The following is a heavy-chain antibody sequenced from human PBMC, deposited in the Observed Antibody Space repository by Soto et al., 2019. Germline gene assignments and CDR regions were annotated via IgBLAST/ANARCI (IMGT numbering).Heavy chain of an antibody. CDR3: ARSPLTLPSGPAAIPRHPGGPYYYYYGMDV. Sequence: ASVKVSCKASGGTFSSYAISWVRQAPGQGLEWMGGIIPIFGTANYAQKFQGRVTITADESTSTAYMELSSLRSEDTAVYYCARSPLTLPSGPAAIPRHPGGPYYYYYGMDVWGQGTTVTVSS. J-gene: IGHJ6*02. CDR1: GGTFSSYA. V-gene: IGHV1-69*13. D-gene: IGHD2-2*01. CDR2: IIPIFGTA.